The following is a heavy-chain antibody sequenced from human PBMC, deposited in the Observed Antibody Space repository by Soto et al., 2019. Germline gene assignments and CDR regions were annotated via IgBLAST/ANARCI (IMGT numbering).Heavy chain of an antibody. J-gene: IGHJ6*03. V-gene: IGHV1-8*01. CDR2: MNPNSGNT. D-gene: IGHD5-12*01. Sequence: SLNGYCKTVVYGLTIDHISCGSQKTEQGLEWMGWMNPNSGNTGYAQKFQGRVTMTRNTSISTAYMELSSLRSEDTAVYYCSRGGVATSPINYYYYYLDVWGKGPTVTVS. CDR1: VYGLTIDH. CDR3: SRGGVATSPINYYYYYLDV.